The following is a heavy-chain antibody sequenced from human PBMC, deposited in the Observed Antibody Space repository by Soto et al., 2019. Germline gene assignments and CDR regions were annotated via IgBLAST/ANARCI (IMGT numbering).Heavy chain of an antibody. Sequence: GSLRLSCAASGFAFSSFAMNWVRQAPGKGLEWVSGISSNGAKTYFADSVKGRFTISRDNSKNTLYLQMNSLRAEDTAVYYCAKSSSFYCGSTNCYIYWGQGTLVTVSS. J-gene: IGHJ4*02. V-gene: IGHV3-23*01. CDR1: GFAFSSFA. CDR2: ISSNGAKT. D-gene: IGHD2-2*02. CDR3: AKSSSFYCGSTNCYIY.